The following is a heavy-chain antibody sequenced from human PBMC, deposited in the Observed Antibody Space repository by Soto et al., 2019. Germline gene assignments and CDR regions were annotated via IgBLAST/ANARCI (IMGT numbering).Heavy chain of an antibody. D-gene: IGHD2-15*01. V-gene: IGHV3-30*18. Sequence: PGGSLRLSCAASGFSFSTYGMHWVRQAPGKGLEWVAFISNDGSNKYYADSVKGRFTISRDNSKNTLYLQMNSLRAEDTAVYYCAKDLVGSNADYYDYWGQGTLVTVSS. CDR1: GFSFSTYG. J-gene: IGHJ4*02. CDR3: AKDLVGSNADYYDY. CDR2: ISNDGSNK.